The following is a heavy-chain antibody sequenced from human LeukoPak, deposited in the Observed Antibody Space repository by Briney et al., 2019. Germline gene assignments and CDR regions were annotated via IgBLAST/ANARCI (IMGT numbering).Heavy chain of an antibody. J-gene: IGHJ4*02. Sequence: PGGSLRLSCAASGFTFDDYAMHWVRQAPGKGLEWVSGISWNSGSIGYADSVKGRFTISRDTAKNSLYLQMNSLRPEDMAFYYCAKGASAIFGVVTSGAYFDSWGQGTLVTVSS. V-gene: IGHV3-9*03. D-gene: IGHD3-3*01. CDR1: GFTFDDYA. CDR2: ISWNSGSI. CDR3: AKGASAIFGVVTSGAYFDS.